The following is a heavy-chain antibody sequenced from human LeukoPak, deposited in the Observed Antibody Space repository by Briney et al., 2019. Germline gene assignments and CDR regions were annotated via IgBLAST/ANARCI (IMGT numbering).Heavy chain of an antibody. CDR2: ISGSGDTT. CDR1: GFTFSSYA. Sequence: GGSLRLSCAASGFTFSSYAMSWVRQAPGKGLEWVSAISGSGDTTYYADSVKGRFTISRDNSKNMLYLQMNSLRAEDTAVYYCAKSNGVDRNGYNSDYFDYWGQGTLVTVSS. J-gene: IGHJ4*02. CDR3: AKSNGVDRNGYNSDYFDY. D-gene: IGHD5-24*01. V-gene: IGHV3-23*01.